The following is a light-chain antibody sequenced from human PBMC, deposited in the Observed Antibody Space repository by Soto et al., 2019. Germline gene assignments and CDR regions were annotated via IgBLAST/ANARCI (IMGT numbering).Light chain of an antibody. CDR3: HQYGSCLPDT. J-gene: IGKJ2*01. V-gene: IGKV3-20*01. CDR1: QSISSNF. CDR2: SST. Sequence: VLTQSPGTLSLSPGERVTLSCRASQSISSNFLAWHQQKPELALRLIIFSSTKKAPGIPDRFSSRASGTESFSGGAFWTKVSLTISRLEPDDFAVYYCHQYGSCLPDTFGQGTKLEIK.